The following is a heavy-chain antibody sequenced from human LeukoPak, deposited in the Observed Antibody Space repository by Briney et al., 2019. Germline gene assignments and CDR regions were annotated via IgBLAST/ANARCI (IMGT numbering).Heavy chain of an antibody. Sequence: PGGSLRLSCAASGFTVSSNYMTWVRQAPGKGLEWVSVIYSGGSTYYADSVKGRFTISRDNAKNSLYLQMNSLRAEDTAVYYCARGLWFGEFFDAFYIWGQGTMVTVSS. J-gene: IGHJ3*02. V-gene: IGHV3-53*01. CDR1: GFTVSSNY. D-gene: IGHD3-10*01. CDR2: IYSGGST. CDR3: ARGLWFGEFFDAFYI.